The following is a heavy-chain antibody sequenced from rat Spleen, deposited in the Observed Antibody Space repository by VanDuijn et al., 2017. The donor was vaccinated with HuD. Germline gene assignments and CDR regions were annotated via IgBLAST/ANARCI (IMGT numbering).Heavy chain of an antibody. D-gene: IGHD1-4*01. CDR3: ARSSLPGYPQRSPLFDY. J-gene: IGHJ2*01. V-gene: IGHV5-19*01. CDR1: GFTFSYYG. CDR2: ISPSGGST. Sequence: EVKLVESGGGLVQPGRSLKLSCAASGFTFSYYGMHWIRQAPTKGLEWVASISPSGGSTYYRDSVKGRFTISRDNAKSTLYLQMNSLQTEDTAMYFCARSSLPGYPQRSPLFDYWGQGVMVTVSS.